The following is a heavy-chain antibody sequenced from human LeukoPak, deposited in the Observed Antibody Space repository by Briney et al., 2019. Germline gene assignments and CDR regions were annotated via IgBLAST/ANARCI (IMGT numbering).Heavy chain of an antibody. J-gene: IGHJ4*02. V-gene: IGHV4-4*02. CDR3: AREGGPYRPLDY. Sequence: PSGTLSLTCGVSGGSISTTNWWTWVRQPPGEGLEWIGEVHLSGRTHYNPCLESRVTMSVDMSENHISLRLTSVTAADTAVYYCAREGGPYRPLDYSGQGTLVTVSS. CDR2: VHLSGRT. CDR1: GGSISTTNW.